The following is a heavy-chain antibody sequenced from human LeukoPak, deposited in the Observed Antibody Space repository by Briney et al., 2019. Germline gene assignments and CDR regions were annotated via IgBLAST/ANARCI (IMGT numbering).Heavy chain of an antibody. V-gene: IGHV3-33*06. D-gene: IGHD3-22*01. Sequence: GGSLRLSCAASGFTFSSYGMHWVRQAPGKGLEWVAVIWYDGSNKYYADSVKGRFTISRDNSKNTLYLQMNSLRAEDTAVYYCAKEASYDSSGYYFSYYFDYWGQGTLVTVSS. CDR2: IWYDGSNK. CDR1: GFTFSSYG. CDR3: AKEASYDSSGYYFSYYFDY. J-gene: IGHJ4*02.